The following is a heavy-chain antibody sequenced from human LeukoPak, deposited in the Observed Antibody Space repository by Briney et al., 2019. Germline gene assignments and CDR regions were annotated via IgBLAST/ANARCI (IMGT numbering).Heavy chain of an antibody. Sequence: ASVKVSCKASGYTFTGYYMHWVRQAPGKGLEWMGWINPNSGGTNYAQKFQGRVTMTRDTSISTAYMELSRLRSDDTAVYYCARDKGGYSLNWFDPLGPGNPGHRLL. CDR1: GYTFTGYY. J-gene: IGHJ5*02. D-gene: IGHD5-18*01. CDR3: ARDKGGYSLNWFDP. V-gene: IGHV1-2*02. CDR2: INPNSGGT.